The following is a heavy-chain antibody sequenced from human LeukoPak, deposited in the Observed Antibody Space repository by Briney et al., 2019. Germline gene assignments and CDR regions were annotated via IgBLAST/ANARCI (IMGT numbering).Heavy chain of an antibody. Sequence: SETLSLTCTVSGGSVGSYYWSWIRQTAEKGLEWIGRSHSSGDSNYSPSLKGRVTISVYKSRKQIFLELHSVTAADTAVYYCAREVRNIPTAPTSAARTWYNWFDPWGQGTLVTVSS. J-gene: IGHJ5*02. CDR3: AREVRNIPTAPTSAARTWYNWFDP. V-gene: IGHV4-4*07. D-gene: IGHD6-13*01. CDR1: GGSVGSYY. CDR2: SHSSGDS.